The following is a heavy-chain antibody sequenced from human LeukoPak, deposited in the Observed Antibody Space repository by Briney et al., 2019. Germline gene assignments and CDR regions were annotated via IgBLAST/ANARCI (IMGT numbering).Heavy chain of an antibody. D-gene: IGHD3-16*01. CDR2: ISPRSSTI. CDR1: GFTFSNAW. J-gene: IGHJ3*02. CDR3: ARDNRHTPTFSRGFDI. Sequence: GGSLRLSCAASGFTFSNAWMTWVRHAPGKGLEWVSYISPRSSTIYYADSVRGRFTISRDNAKNSLYLQMNSLRGEDTAVYYCARDNRHTPTFSRGFDIWGQGSMVTVSS. V-gene: IGHV3-48*01.